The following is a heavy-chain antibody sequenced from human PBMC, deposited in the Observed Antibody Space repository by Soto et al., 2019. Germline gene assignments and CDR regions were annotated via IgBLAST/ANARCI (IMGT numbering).Heavy chain of an antibody. V-gene: IGHV3-30-3*01. J-gene: IGHJ4*02. D-gene: IGHD3-22*01. CDR2: ISYDGSNK. CDR3: ARGYYDSSGYYWRYYFDY. CDR1: GFTFSGYA. Sequence: PGGSLRLSCAASGFTFSGYAMHWVRQAPGKGLEWVAVISYDGSNKYYADSAKGRFTISRDNSKNTLYLQMNSLRAEDTAVYYCARGYYDSSGYYWRYYFDYWGQGTLVTVSS.